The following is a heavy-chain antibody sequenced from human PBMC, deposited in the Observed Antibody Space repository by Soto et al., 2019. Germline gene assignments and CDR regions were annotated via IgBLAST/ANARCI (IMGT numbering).Heavy chain of an antibody. D-gene: IGHD3-22*01. Sequence: GGSLRLSCAASGFSFSDCGMHWVRQAPGKGLEWVAVISYDGSNKYYADSVKGRFTISRDNSKNTLYLQMNTLRAEDTALYYCAKDYADNYESGPPPPGYYYGMDVWGQGTTVTVS. CDR1: GFSFSDCG. CDR3: AKDYADNYESGPPPPGYYYGMDV. CDR2: ISYDGSNK. J-gene: IGHJ6*02. V-gene: IGHV3-30*18.